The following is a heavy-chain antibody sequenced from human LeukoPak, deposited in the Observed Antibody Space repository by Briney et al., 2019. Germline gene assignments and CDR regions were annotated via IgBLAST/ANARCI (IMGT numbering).Heavy chain of an antibody. J-gene: IGHJ4*02. Sequence: GGSLRLFCTTSGFTFGDYCMSWFRQAPGKGLEWIGYIRGKVYGGTSEYAASVKGGFTISRDDSKSIAYLQMSSLKIEDTAVYYCTRGIAAVLGYHFDHWGQGTLVTVSS. CDR2: IRGKVYGGTS. V-gene: IGHV3-49*03. CDR1: GFTFGDYC. D-gene: IGHD5-18*01. CDR3: TRGIAAVLGYHFDH.